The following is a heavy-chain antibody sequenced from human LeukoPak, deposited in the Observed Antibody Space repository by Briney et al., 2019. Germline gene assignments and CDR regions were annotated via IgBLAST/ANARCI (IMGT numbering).Heavy chain of an antibody. CDR3: GAGILFLDY. J-gene: IGHJ4*02. CDR1: GFSFSTYG. V-gene: IGHV3-30*03. CDR2: ISYDGSNK. Sequence: GRSLRLSCAASGFSFSTYGMHWVRQAPGKGLEWVALISYDGSNKYYADSVKGRFTISRDNSKNTLYLQMNSLKTEDTAVYYCGAGILFLDYWGQGTLVPSPQ. D-gene: IGHD3-3*01.